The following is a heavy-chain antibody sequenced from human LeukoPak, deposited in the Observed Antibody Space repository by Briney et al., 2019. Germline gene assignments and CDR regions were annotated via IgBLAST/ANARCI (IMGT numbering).Heavy chain of an antibody. J-gene: IGHJ4*02. CDR2: INPNSGGT. V-gene: IGHV1-2*02. Sequence: ASVKVSCKASGYTFRDYLLHWVRQAPGQGLEWMGWINPNSGGTNYAQKFQGRVTMTRDTSISTAYMELSRLRSDDTAVYYCATSRGYCSSTSCRDDYYFDYWGQGTLVTVSS. CDR1: GYTFRDYL. CDR3: ATSRGYCSSTSCRDDYYFDY. D-gene: IGHD2-2*01.